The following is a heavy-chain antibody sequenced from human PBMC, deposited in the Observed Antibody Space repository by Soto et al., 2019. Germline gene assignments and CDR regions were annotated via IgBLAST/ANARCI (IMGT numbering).Heavy chain of an antibody. CDR3: ARDLKGAVAAYPNYYYYSGMDV. Sequence: ASVKVSCKASGYTFTSYAMHWVRQAPGQRLEWMGWINAGNGNTKYSQKFQGRVTITRDTSASTAYMELSSLRSEDTAVYYCARDLKGAVAAYPNYYYYSGMDVWGQGXTVTVYS. V-gene: IGHV1-3*01. D-gene: IGHD6-19*01. CDR1: GYTFTSYA. J-gene: IGHJ6*02. CDR2: INAGNGNT.